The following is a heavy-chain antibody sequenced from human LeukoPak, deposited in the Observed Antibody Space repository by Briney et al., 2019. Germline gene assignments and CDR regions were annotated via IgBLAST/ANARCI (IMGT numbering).Heavy chain of an antibody. CDR3: AKEYRDSSGYSDAFDI. Sequence: PGGSLRLSCAASGFTFSDYYMSWIRQAPGKGLEWVSYISSSGSTIYYADSVKGRFTISRDNSKNTLYLQMNSLRAEDTAVYYCAKEYRDSSGYSDAFDIWGQGTMVTVSS. D-gene: IGHD3-22*01. V-gene: IGHV3-11*01. J-gene: IGHJ3*02. CDR2: ISSSGSTI. CDR1: GFTFSDYY.